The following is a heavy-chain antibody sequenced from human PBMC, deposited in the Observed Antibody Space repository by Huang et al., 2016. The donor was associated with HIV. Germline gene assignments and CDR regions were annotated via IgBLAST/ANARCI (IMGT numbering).Heavy chain of an antibody. CDR3: ALKGDSSGWEYFRH. Sequence: QVQLVESGGGVVQPGRSLRRSCAASGFTFSCYGLQWVRQAPGKGLEWVAVIWYDVSNKYYADCVQGRFTISRDNSKNTLYLQMNSLKTEDTAVYYCALKGDSSGWEYFRHWGQGTPVTVSS. CDR1: GFTFSCYG. D-gene: IGHD6-19*01. J-gene: IGHJ1*01. V-gene: IGHV3-33*08. CDR2: IWYDVSNK.